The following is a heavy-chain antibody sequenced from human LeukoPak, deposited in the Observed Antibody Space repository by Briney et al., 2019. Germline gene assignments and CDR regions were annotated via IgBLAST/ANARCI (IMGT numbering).Heavy chain of an antibody. CDR2: IKSKTDGGTT. CDR1: GFTFTNAW. V-gene: IGHV3-15*01. J-gene: IGHJ4*02. Sequence: GGSLRPSCAASGFTFTNAWMSWVRQAPGKGLEWVGRIKSKTDGGTTDYAAPVKGRFAISRDGSGNTLYLQMNSLRTEDTAVYYCATQQQLEHLFDYWGQGTLVTVSS. D-gene: IGHD6-13*01. CDR3: ATQQQLEHLFDY.